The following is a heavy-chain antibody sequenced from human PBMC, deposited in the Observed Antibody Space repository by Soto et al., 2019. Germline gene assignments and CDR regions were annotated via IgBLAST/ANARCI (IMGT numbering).Heavy chain of an antibody. CDR3: AKATATGGGAFDI. V-gene: IGHV3-23*01. CDR2: ILVGGST. CDR1: GFTCSNYD. Sequence: EVQMLESGGGLVQPGGSLRLSCAASGFTCSNYDMSWVRQAPGKGLEWVSTILVGGSTHYPDSVKGRFTISRDNSKNTVFLQMNSLRAGDTAVYYCAKATATGGGAFDICGQGTMVTVSS. J-gene: IGHJ3*02. D-gene: IGHD2-8*02.